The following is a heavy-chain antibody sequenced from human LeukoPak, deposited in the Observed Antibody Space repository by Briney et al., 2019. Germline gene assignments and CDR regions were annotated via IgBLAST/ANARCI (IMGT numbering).Heavy chain of an antibody. V-gene: IGHV3-7*01. Sequence: GGSLRLSCAASGFTFSNYWMSWVRQAPGKGLEWVANIKEDGSEKYYVDSVKGRFTISRDNAKKSLYLKMNSLRAEDTAVYYCARDGGGYDIWGQGTLVTVSS. CDR3: ARDGGGYDI. J-gene: IGHJ4*02. D-gene: IGHD5-12*01. CDR1: GFTFSNYW. CDR2: IKEDGSEK.